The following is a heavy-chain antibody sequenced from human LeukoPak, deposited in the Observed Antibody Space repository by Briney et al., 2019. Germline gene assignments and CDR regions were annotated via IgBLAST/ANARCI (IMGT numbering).Heavy chain of an antibody. V-gene: IGHV4-4*07. CDR1: GGSISSYY. Sequence: SETLSLTCTVYGGSISSYYWSWIRQPAGKGLEWIGRIYTSGSTNYNPSLKSRVTMSVDTSKNQFSLKLSSVTAADAGVYYCARVSALGWGSEGYFDYWGQGTQGTVS. D-gene: IGHD7-27*01. J-gene: IGHJ4*03. CDR2: IYTSGST. CDR3: ARVSALGWGSEGYFDY.